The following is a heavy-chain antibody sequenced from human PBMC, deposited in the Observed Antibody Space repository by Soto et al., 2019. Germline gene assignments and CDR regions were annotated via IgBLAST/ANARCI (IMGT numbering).Heavy chain of an antibody. Sequence: KPSETLSLTCTVSGGSISSGDYYWSWIRQPPGKGLEWIGYIYYSGSTYYNPSLKSRVTISVDTSKNQFSLKLSSVTAADTAVYYCARVTVTRTYYFDYWGQGTLVTVSS. V-gene: IGHV4-30-4*01. CDR1: GGSISSGDYY. J-gene: IGHJ4*02. CDR2: IYYSGST. CDR3: ARVTVTRTYYFDY. D-gene: IGHD4-17*01.